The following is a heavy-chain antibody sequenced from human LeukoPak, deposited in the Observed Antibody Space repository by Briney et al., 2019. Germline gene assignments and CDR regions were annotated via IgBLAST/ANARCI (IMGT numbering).Heavy chain of an antibody. D-gene: IGHD2-8*01. Sequence: PGGSLRLSCAASGFTFSSYWMNWVRQAPGRGLEWISYISISGTTINYSDSVKGRFTISRDNVKNSLYLQMNSLRAEDTAVYYCARNGLAANGYFDYWGQGTLVTVSS. V-gene: IGHV3-48*04. CDR2: ISISGTTI. CDR3: ARNGLAANGYFDY. J-gene: IGHJ4*02. CDR1: GFTFSSYW.